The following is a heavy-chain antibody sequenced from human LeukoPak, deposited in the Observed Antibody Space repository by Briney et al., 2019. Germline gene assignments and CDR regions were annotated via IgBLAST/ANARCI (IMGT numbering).Heavy chain of an antibody. CDR3: ATAHIVATIPNWFDP. CDR2: FDPEDGET. J-gene: IGHJ5*02. D-gene: IGHD5-12*01. V-gene: IGHV1-24*01. Sequence: ASVKVSCKVSGYTLTELSMHWVRQAPGKGLEWMGGFDPEDGETIYAQKFQGRVTMTEDTSTDTAYMELSSLRSEDTAVYYCATAHIVATIPNWFDPWGQGTPVTVSS. CDR1: GYTLTELS.